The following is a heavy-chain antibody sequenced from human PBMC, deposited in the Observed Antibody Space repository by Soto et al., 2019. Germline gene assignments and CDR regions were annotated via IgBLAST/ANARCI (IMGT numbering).Heavy chain of an antibody. Sequence: GESLKSWWKGSRYTFTHDWIGWVRQLPGKGLEWMGRIDPTDSYANYSPSFQGHATLSVDRSINTAYLQWSSLKAQDTAVYYCAILHSRHRPNGQIDYSGQATLVTVS. CDR3: AILHSRHRPNGQIDY. J-gene: IGHJ4*02. CDR2: IDPTDSYA. V-gene: IGHV5-10-1*01. CDR1: RYTFTHDW. D-gene: IGHD3-22*01.